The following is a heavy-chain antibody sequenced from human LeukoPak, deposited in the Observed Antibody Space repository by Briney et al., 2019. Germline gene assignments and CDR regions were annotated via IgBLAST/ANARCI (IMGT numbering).Heavy chain of an antibody. V-gene: IGHV1-18*01. Sequence: ASVKVSCKASGYTFTSYGISWVRQAPGQGLEWMGWISAYNDNTDYAQNLQGRVSMTTDTSTSTAYMELRSLRPDDTAVYYCARSKAAQLVWYVDYWGQGTLVTVSS. D-gene: IGHD6-13*01. CDR3: ARSKAAQLVWYVDY. CDR1: GYTFTSYG. CDR2: ISAYNDNT. J-gene: IGHJ4*02.